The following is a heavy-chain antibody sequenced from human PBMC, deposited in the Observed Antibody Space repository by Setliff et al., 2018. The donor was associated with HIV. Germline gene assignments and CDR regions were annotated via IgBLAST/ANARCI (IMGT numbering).Heavy chain of an antibody. CDR2: IYYSGST. CDR3: ARHPPNLDWLDP. Sequence: PSETLSLTCTVSGGSISGYYWGWIRQPPGKGLEWIGSIYYSGSTYYNSSLQSRVTISVDTSKNQFSLKVNSVTAADTAVYYCARHPPNLDWLDPWGQGTLVTVSS. J-gene: IGHJ5*02. CDR1: GGSISGYY. V-gene: IGHV4-39*01.